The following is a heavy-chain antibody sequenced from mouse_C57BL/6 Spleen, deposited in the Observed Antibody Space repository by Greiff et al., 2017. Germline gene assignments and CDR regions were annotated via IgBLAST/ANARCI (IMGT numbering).Heavy chain of an antibody. CDR2: IYPGGGYT. V-gene: IGHV1-63*01. D-gene: IGHD2-2*01. Sequence: QVQLQQSGAELVRPGTSVKMSCKASGYTFTNYWIGWAKQRPGHGLEWIGDIYPGGGYTNYNEKFKGKATLTADQSSSTAYMQFSSLTSEDSAIYYCARATMVTTGESYAMDYWGQGTSVTVSS. J-gene: IGHJ4*01. CDR3: ARATMVTTGESYAMDY. CDR1: GYTFTNYW.